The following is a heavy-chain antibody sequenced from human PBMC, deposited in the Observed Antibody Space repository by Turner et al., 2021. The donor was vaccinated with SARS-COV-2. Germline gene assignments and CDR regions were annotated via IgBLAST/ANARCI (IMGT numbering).Heavy chain of an antibody. CDR2: INPNSGGT. J-gene: IGHJ4*02. CDR3: ATDRYGTL. Sequence: QVQLAHSGAEVKKPGAAGKVSCKASGYTFTDYYMHWVRQAPGQGLEWMGWINPNSGGTNYAQKFQGRVNMTREQSISTAEMEVSRRRSDDTAVYYCATDRYGTLWGQGTLVTVSS. D-gene: IGHD5-18*01. V-gene: IGHV1-2*02. CDR1: GYTFTDYY.